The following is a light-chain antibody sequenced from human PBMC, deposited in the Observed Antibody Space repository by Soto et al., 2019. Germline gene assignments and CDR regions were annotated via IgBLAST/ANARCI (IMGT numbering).Light chain of an antibody. J-gene: IGLJ1*01. CDR3: SSYAGSTPYV. V-gene: IGLV2-14*03. Sequence: QSVLTQPASVSGSPGQSITISCTGTNSDVGAYNYVSWYQQHPGKAPKLMIYDVSNRAPGISHRFSGSKSGNTASLTISGLQAEDEADYYCSSYAGSTPYVFGTGTKLTVL. CDR2: DVS. CDR1: NSDVGAYNY.